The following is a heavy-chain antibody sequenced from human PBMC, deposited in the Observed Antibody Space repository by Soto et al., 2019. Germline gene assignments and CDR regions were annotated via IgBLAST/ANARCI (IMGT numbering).Heavy chain of an antibody. D-gene: IGHD6-13*01. Sequence: SETLSLTCTVSGGSISSSDHYWAWIRQPPGKGLEWLATIYYSGSIYYSPSLKSRATISVDTSKNQISLNLTSVTAADTALYYCARHRINRGSWYWVDPWGQGTLVTVSS. CDR2: IYYSGSI. J-gene: IGHJ5*02. CDR3: ARHRINRGSWYWVDP. CDR1: GGSISSSDHY. V-gene: IGHV4-39*01.